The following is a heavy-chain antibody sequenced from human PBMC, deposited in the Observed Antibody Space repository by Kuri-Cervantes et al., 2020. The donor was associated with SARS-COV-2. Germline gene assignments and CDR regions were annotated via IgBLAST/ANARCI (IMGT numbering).Heavy chain of an antibody. CDR3: ARGGRGVVVPAAKTNWFDP. D-gene: IGHD2-2*01. CDR1: GFTFSSYW. Sequence: GGSLRLSCAASGFTFSSYWMHWVRQAPGKGLVWVSRINSDGSSTSYADSVKGRFTISRDNAKNTLYLQMNSLRAEDTAVYYCARGGRGVVVPAAKTNWFDPWGQGTLVTVSS. CDR2: INSDGSST. J-gene: IGHJ5*02. V-gene: IGHV3-74*01.